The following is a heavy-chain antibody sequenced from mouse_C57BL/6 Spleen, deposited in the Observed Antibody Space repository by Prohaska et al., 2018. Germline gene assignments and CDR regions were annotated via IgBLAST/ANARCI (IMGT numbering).Heavy chain of an antibody. CDR2: IYSNNGGT. J-gene: IGHJ2*01. D-gene: IGHD2-10*02. Sequence: HGKSLEWIGDIYSNNGGTSYNQKFKGKATLTVDKSSSTGYMELRSLTSEDSAVYYCARRGYGNYVFDYWGQGTTLTVSS. V-gene: IGHV1-26*01. CDR3: ARRGYGNYVFDY.